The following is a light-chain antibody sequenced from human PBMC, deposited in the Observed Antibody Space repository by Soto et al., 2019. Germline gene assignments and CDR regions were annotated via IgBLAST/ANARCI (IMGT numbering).Light chain of an antibody. CDR2: DVS. Sequence: QSVKTQPASVSGSPGHSITISCTGTSSDVGGYNYVSWYQQHPGKAPKLMIYDVSNRPSGVSNRFSGSKSGNAASLTISGLQAEEEADYYCSSYTSSSNYVFGTGTKVTVL. J-gene: IGLJ1*01. CDR1: SSDVGGYNY. V-gene: IGLV2-14*01. CDR3: SSYTSSSNYV.